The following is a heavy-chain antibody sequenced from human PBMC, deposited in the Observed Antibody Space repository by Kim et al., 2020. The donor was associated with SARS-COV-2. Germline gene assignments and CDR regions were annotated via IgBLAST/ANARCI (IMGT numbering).Heavy chain of an antibody. J-gene: IGHJ4*02. V-gene: IGHV5-10-1*01. CDR3: ARHPGGPDFDY. D-gene: IGHD1-1*01. CDR2: T. Sequence: THYSPSFQGHGTISADKSIRTAYLQWSSLRASDTAMYYCARHPGGPDFDYWGQGTLVTVSS.